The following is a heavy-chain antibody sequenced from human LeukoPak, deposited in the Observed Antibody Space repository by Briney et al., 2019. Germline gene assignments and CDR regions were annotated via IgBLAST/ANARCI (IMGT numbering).Heavy chain of an antibody. CDR1: GYTFTSYG. V-gene: IGHV1-18*01. Sequence: ASVKVSCKASGYTFTSYGISWVRQAPGQGLEWMGWISAYNGNTNYAQKLQGRVTMTTDTSTSTAYMELRSLRSDDTAVYYCARDFYDFWSGYYILVYWGQGTLVTVSS. D-gene: IGHD3-3*01. J-gene: IGHJ4*02. CDR3: ARDFYDFWSGYYILVY. CDR2: ISAYNGNT.